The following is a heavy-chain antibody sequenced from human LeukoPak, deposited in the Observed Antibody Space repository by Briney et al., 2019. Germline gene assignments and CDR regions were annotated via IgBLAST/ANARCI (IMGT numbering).Heavy chain of an antibody. Sequence: SVKVSCKASGGTFSGYSITWVRQAPGQGLEWMGGIIPVFGTTKYAQKFQGRVTITADESTSTAYMDLSSLRSEDTAVYYCARCQYELPYYYHYMDVWGKGTTVTVSS. D-gene: IGHD2-2*02. CDR3: ARCQYELPYYYHYMDV. CDR1: GGTFSGYS. CDR2: IIPVFGTT. J-gene: IGHJ6*03. V-gene: IGHV1-69*13.